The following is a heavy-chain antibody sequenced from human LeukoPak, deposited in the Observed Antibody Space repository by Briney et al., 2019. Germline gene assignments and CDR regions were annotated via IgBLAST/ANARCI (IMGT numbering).Heavy chain of an antibody. D-gene: IGHD5-12*01. CDR2: INPSGGST. V-gene: IGHV1-46*01. CDR3: ARVGDDIVAGGSWFDP. Sequence: ASVKVSCKASGYTFTSYYMHWVRQAPGQGLEWMGIINPSGGSTSYAQKFQGRVTMTRDTSTSTVYMELSSLRSEDTAVYYCARVGDDIVAGGSWFDPWGQGTPVTVSS. CDR1: GYTFTSYY. J-gene: IGHJ5*02.